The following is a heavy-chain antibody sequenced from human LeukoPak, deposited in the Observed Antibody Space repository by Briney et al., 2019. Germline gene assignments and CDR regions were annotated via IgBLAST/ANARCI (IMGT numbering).Heavy chain of an antibody. V-gene: IGHV1-8*01. J-gene: IGHJ4*02. CDR3: ARAGGSSWYGG. D-gene: IGHD6-13*01. CDR2: MNPNSGNT. CDR1: GYTFTSYD. Sequence: ESSVKVSCKASGYTFTSYDINRGRQATGQGLEWMGWMNPNSGNTGYAQKFQGRVTMTRNTSISTAYMELSSLRSEDTAVYYCARAGGSSWYGGWGQGTLVTVSS.